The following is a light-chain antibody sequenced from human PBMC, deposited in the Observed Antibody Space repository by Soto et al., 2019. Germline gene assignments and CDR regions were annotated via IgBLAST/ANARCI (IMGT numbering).Light chain of an antibody. CDR3: SSYTSSSTLYV. CDR2: DVS. CDR1: SSDVGGYNY. J-gene: IGLJ1*01. V-gene: IGLV2-14*01. Sequence: QSVLTQPASVSWSPGQSITISCTGTSSDVGGYNYISWYQQHPGKAPKLMIYDVSNRPSGVSNRFSGSKSGNTASLTTSVLQAEDEADYYCSSYTSSSTLYVFGTGTRSPS.